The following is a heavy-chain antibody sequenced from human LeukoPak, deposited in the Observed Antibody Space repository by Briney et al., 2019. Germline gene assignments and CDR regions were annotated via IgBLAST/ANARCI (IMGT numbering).Heavy chain of an antibody. J-gene: IGHJ6*02. D-gene: IGHD3-3*01. CDR1: GFTFSSYW. CDR2: IKQDGSEK. CDR3: ASTRFLEWLRYYYYGMDV. Sequence: GGSLRLSCAASGFTFSSYWMSWVRQAPGKGLEWVANIKQDGSEKYYVDSVKGRFTISRDNAKNSLYLQMNSLGAEDTAVYYCASTRFLEWLRYYYYGMDVWGQGTTVTVSS. V-gene: IGHV3-7*01.